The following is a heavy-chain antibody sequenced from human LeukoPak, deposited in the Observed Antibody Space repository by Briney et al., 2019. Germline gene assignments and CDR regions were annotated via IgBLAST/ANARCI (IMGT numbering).Heavy chain of an antibody. V-gene: IGHV4-34*01. CDR3: ATLPHGAVAETFDY. CDR2: INHSGST. Sequence: SETLSLTCALYGGSFSGYYWSWIRQPPGKGLEGIGEINHSGSTNYNPSLKSRVTISVDTSKNQFSLKLGSVTAADTAVYYCATLPHGAVAETFDYWGQGTLVTVSS. D-gene: IGHD6-19*01. J-gene: IGHJ4*02. CDR1: GGSFSGYY.